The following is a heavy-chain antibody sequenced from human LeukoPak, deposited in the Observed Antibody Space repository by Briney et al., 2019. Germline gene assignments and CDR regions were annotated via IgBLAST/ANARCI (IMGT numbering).Heavy chain of an antibody. CDR1: GFTFSSYS. CDR3: ARVPSGYLKKPYFDY. D-gene: IGHD3-22*01. Sequence: PGGSLRLSCAASGFTFSSYSMNWVRQAPGKGLEWVSYISSSSSYIYYADSVKGRFTISRDNAKNSLYLQMNSLRAEDTAVYYCARVPSGYLKKPYFDYWGQGTLVTVSS. V-gene: IGHV3-21*05. J-gene: IGHJ4*02. CDR2: ISSSSSYI.